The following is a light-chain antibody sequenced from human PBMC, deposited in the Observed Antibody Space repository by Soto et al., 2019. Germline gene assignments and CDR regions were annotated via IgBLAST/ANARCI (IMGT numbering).Light chain of an antibody. CDR1: QSVSSS. CDR2: ATS. J-gene: IGKJ4*01. CDR3: QQRSDWPPSLT. V-gene: IGKV3-11*01. Sequence: EIVLTQSPATLSLSPGERATLSCRASQSVSSSLAWYQHKPGQAPRLLIYATSHRATDIPTRFSGSGSETDFTLTISSLEPEDFAVYYCQQRSDWPPSLTFGAGTKVEIK.